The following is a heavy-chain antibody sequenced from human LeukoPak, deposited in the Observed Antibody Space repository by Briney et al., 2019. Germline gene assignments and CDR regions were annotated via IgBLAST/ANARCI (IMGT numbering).Heavy chain of an antibody. J-gene: IGHJ4*02. D-gene: IGHD3-22*01. CDR1: GFTFSSYW. CDR2: IKQDGSEK. Sequence: GGSLRLSCAASGFTFSSYWMTWVRQAPGKGLEWVANIKQDGSEKYYVDSVKGRFTISRDNARNSLFLQMNSLRAEDTAVYYCAGINYDSSGTFDYWGQGTLVTVSS. V-gene: IGHV3-7*01. CDR3: AGINYDSSGTFDY.